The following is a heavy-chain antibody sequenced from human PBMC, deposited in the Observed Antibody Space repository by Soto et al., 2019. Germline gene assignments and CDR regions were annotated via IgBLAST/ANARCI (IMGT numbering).Heavy chain of an antibody. Sequence: ASVKVSCKASGYTFTSYGISWVRQAPGQRLEWMGWINAGNGNTNYAQKLQGRVTITRDTSASTAYMELSSLRSEDTAVYYCARDPVVPAAGIDYWGQGTLVTVSS. V-gene: IGHV1-18*01. CDR2: INAGNGNT. J-gene: IGHJ4*02. CDR3: ARDPVVPAAGIDY. CDR1: GYTFTSYG. D-gene: IGHD2-2*01.